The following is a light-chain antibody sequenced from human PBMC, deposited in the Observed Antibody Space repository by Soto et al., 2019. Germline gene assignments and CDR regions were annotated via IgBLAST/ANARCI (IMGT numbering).Light chain of an antibody. CDR3: QQRSNWPIT. V-gene: IGKV3-11*01. CDR2: DAS. Sequence: EIVLTQSPATLSLSPGERATLSCRASQSVSSYLAWYQQKPGQAPRPLIYDASNRATGIPARFSGSGSGTDFTLTISSLEPEDFAFYYCQQRSNWPITFGPGTKVDIK. CDR1: QSVSSY. J-gene: IGKJ3*01.